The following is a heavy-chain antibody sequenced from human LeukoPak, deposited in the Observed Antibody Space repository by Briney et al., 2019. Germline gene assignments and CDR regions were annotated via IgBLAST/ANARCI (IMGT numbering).Heavy chain of an antibody. Sequence: GGSLRLSCSASGFTFSSYTMHWVRQAPGKGLEYVSAISSNGGSTNYADSVKGRFTISRDNAKNTLHLQMNSLRAEDTAVYYCTRVAGSGSVDWGQGTLVTVSS. CDR2: ISSNGGST. CDR1: GFTFSSYT. J-gene: IGHJ4*02. D-gene: IGHD1-26*01. CDR3: TRVAGSGSVD. V-gene: IGHV3-64*04.